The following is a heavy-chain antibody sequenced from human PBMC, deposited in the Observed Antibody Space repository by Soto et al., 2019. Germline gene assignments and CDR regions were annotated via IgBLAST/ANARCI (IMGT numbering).Heavy chain of an antibody. CDR2: ITPFNGDT. V-gene: IGHV1-45*01. Sequence: QMQLVQSGAEVKKTGSSVKVSCKASGYTFTYRYLHWVRQAPGQALEWMGWITPFNGDTNYAQKFQYRVTITRDRSMGTAYMELMSLRSEDTAMSYCAGGLQWEVPGGWFDHWGQGTLVIVPS. CDR1: GYTFTYRY. J-gene: IGHJ5*02. D-gene: IGHD1-26*01. CDR3: AGGLQWEVPGGWFDH.